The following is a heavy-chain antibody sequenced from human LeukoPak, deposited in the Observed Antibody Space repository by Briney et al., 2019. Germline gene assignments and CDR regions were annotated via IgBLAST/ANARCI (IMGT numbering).Heavy chain of an antibody. CDR1: GFTFSDYY. CDR2: ISSSGSTI. Sequence: PGGSLRLSCAASGFTFSDYYMSWIRQAPGKGLEWVSYISSSGSTICYADSVKGRFTISRDNAKNSLYLQMNSLRAEDTAVYYCARAVRGGYYYYMDVWGKGTTVTVSS. J-gene: IGHJ6*03. V-gene: IGHV3-11*01. D-gene: IGHD2-15*01. CDR3: ARAVRGGYYYYMDV.